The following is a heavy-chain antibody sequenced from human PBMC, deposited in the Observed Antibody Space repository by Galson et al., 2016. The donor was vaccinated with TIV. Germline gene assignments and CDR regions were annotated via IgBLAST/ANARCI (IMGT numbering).Heavy chain of an antibody. Sequence: TIITSDIIWVRQAAGQTLEWMGWMNPISGATGFSQMVRDRRIMTRNLSIATAYLELTRLASEATDVYYCATPAYGTKSPYYYGFDVWGQGTTVTVSS. V-gene: IGHV1-8*02. CDR1: TIITSD. J-gene: IGHJ6*02. CDR3: ATPAYGTKSPYYYGFDV. D-gene: IGHD3-16*01. CDR2: MNPISGAT.